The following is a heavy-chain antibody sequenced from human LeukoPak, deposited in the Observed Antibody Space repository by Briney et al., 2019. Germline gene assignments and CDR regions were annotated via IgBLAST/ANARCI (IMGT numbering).Heavy chain of an antibody. CDR1: GYTFTSYD. V-gene: IGHV7-4-1*02. J-gene: IGHJ6*03. CDR3: ARVGIPIHYYYMDV. CDR2: INTNTGNP. Sequence: GASVKVSCKASGYTFTSYDINWVRQATGQGLEWMGWINTNTGNPTYAQGFTGRFVFSWDTSVSTAYLQISSLKAEDTAAYYCARVGIPIHYYYMDVWGKGTTVTVSS. D-gene: IGHD3-16*02.